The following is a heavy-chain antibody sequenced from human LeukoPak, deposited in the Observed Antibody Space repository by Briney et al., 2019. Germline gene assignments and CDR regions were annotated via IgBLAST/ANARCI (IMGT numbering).Heavy chain of an antibody. D-gene: IGHD3-10*01. CDR3: ANAGSGSFYY. J-gene: IGHJ4*02. CDR2: ISGSGDST. Sequence: GGSLRLSCAASGFTFSSYAMSWVRQAPGKGLEWVSSISGSGDSTPYADSVKGRFTISRDNSKNTLYLQMNSLRAEDTAVYYCANAGSGSFYYWGQGTLVTVSS. V-gene: IGHV3-23*01. CDR1: GFTFSSYA.